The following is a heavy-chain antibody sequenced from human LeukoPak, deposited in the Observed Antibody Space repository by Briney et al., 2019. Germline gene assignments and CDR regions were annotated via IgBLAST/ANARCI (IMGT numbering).Heavy chain of an antibody. CDR2: INWNGGST. CDR1: GFTFDDYG. V-gene: IGHV3-20*04. J-gene: IGHJ4*02. Sequence: PGGSLRLSCAASGFTFDDYGMSWVRQAPGKGLEWVSGINWNGGSTGYADSVKGRFTISRDNAKNSLYLQMNSLRAEDTALYYCARVPRYYDSSGYLPSAWGQGTLVTVSS. CDR3: ARVPRYYDSSGYLPSA. D-gene: IGHD3-22*01.